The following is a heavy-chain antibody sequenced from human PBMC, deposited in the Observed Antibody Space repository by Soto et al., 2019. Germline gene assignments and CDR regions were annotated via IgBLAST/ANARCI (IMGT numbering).Heavy chain of an antibody. CDR2: IFYSGST. CDR3: ARTAHCTSTSCYSGWFDP. Sequence: SETRSLTCTVSGGSISSSPYYWGWVRQPPGKGLEYIASIFYSGSTYYNPSLKIRVTISVDMSKNQFSLKMSSVTAADTAVYYCARTAHCTSTSCYSGWFDPWGQGTLVTVSS. J-gene: IGHJ5*02. CDR1: GGSISSSPYY. D-gene: IGHD2-2*01. V-gene: IGHV4-39*01.